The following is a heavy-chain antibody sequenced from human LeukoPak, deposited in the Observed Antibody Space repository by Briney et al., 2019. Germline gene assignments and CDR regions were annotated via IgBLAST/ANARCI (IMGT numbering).Heavy chain of an antibody. CDR3: AKVPDRSLVGATFDY. CDR2: IRYDGSNK. V-gene: IGHV3-30*02. D-gene: IGHD1-26*01. CDR1: GFTFSSYG. Sequence: PGGSLTLSCAASGFTFSSYGMHWVRHAPAEGLGWVAFIRYDGSNKYYADSVKGRFTISKDNSKNTLYLQMNSLRAEDTAVYYCAKVPDRSLVGATFDYWGQGTLVTVSS. J-gene: IGHJ4*02.